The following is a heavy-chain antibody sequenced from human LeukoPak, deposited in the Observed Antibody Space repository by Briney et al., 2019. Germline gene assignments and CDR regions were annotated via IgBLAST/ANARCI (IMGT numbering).Heavy chain of an antibody. V-gene: IGHV4-31*03. D-gene: IGHD1-7*01. J-gene: IGHJ4*02. CDR2: IYYSGST. Sequence: SETLSLTCTVSGGSISSGGYYWSWIRQHPGKGLEWIGYIYYSGSTYYNPSLKSRVTISVDTSKNQFSLKLSSVTAADTAVYYCARGNYRPGGYFDYWGQGTLVTVSS. CDR3: ARGNYRPGGYFDY. CDR1: GGSISSGGYY.